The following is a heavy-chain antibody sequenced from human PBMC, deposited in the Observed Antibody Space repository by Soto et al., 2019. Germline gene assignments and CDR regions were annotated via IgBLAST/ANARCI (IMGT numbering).Heavy chain of an antibody. J-gene: IGHJ5*02. Sequence: QVQLVQSGAEVKKPGASVKVSCKASGYTFTSYDINWVRQATGQGLEWMGWMNPNSGNTGYAQKFQGRVTMTRDTSITTAYMELSSLRSEDTAVYYCARRPLTQTKGSSLNWFDPWGQGTLVTVSS. D-gene: IGHD6-13*01. CDR1: GYTFTSYD. V-gene: IGHV1-8*01. CDR2: MNPNSGNT. CDR3: ARRPLTQTKGSSLNWFDP.